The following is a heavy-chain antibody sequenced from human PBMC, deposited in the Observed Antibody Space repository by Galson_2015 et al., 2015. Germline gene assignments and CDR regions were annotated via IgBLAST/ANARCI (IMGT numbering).Heavy chain of an antibody. J-gene: IGHJ6*03. V-gene: IGHV3-30*18. CDR3: AKGPTVRGVIMGPYYYYYYMDV. CDR1: GFTFSSYG. Sequence: SLRLSCAASGFTFSSYGMHWVRQAPGKGLEWVAVISYDGSNKYYADSVKGRFTISRDNSKNTLYLQMNSLRAEDTAVYYCAKGPTVRGVIMGPYYYYYYMDVWGKGTTVTVSS. CDR2: ISYDGSNK. D-gene: IGHD3-10*01.